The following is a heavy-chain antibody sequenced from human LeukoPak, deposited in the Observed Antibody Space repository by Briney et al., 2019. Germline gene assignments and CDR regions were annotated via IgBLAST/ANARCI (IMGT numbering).Heavy chain of an antibody. V-gene: IGHV3-33*01. CDR3: AREGLGYCSGGSCYPGANNWFDP. CDR1: GFTFSSYG. D-gene: IGHD2-15*01. J-gene: IGHJ5*02. Sequence: AGGSLRLSCAASGFTFSSYGRHWVRQAPGKGLEWVAVIWYDGSNKYYADSVKGRFTISRDNSKTTLYLPMNSLRAEDTAVYYCAREGLGYCSGGSCYPGANNWFDPWGQGTLVTVSP. CDR2: IWYDGSNK.